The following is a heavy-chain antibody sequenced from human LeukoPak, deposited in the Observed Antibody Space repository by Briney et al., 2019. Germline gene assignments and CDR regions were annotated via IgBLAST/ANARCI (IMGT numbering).Heavy chain of an antibody. CDR3: ARGLWFGELWLDP. D-gene: IGHD3-10*01. CDR1: GGSFSGYY. Sequence: SETLSLTCAVYGGSFSGYYWSWIRQPPGKGLEWIGEINHSGSINYNPSLKSRVTISVDTSKNQFSLKLSSVTAADTAVYYCARGLWFGELWLDPWGQGTLVTVSS. CDR2: INHSGSI. J-gene: IGHJ5*02. V-gene: IGHV4-34*01.